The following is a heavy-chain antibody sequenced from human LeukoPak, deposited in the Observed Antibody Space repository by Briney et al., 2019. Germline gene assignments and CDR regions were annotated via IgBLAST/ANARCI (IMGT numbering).Heavy chain of an antibody. D-gene: IGHD3-10*01. V-gene: IGHV3-21*01. CDR3: AREAGRWLQSVY. Sequence: GGSLRLSCAASGFTFSSYSMNWVRQAPGKGLEWVSSISSSSSYIYYADSVKGRFTISRDNAKNSLYLQMNSLRAEDTAVYYCAREAGRWLQSVYWGQGTLVTASS. J-gene: IGHJ4*02. CDR1: GFTFSSYS. CDR2: ISSSSSYI.